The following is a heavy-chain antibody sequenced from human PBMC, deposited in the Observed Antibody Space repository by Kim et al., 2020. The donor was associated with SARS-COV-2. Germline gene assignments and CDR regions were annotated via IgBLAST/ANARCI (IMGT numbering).Heavy chain of an antibody. CDR3: ARGIRLWLVVEV. CDR2: IGTAGET. J-gene: IGHJ6*02. D-gene: IGHD5-18*01. CDR1: GFIFGGHD. Sequence: GGSLRLSCAASGFIFGGHDMHWVRQGTGKGLEWVSAIGTAGETFYEESVKSRFIISRENGKNSLYLQMGSLRGGDSAVYYCARGIRLWLVVEVWGQGTTVTVPS. V-gene: IGHV3-13*04.